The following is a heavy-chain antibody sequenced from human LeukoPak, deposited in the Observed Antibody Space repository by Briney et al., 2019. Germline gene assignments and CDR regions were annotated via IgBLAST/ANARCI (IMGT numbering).Heavy chain of an antibody. Sequence: SQTLSLTCTVSGGSISSGSYYWSWIRQPAGRGLEWIGRIYTSGSTNYNPSLKSRVTISVDTSKNQFSLKLSSVTAADTAVYYCARGDGYKLDYWGQGTLVTVSS. V-gene: IGHV4-61*02. CDR2: IYTSGST. D-gene: IGHD5-24*01. CDR1: GGSISSGSYY. J-gene: IGHJ4*02. CDR3: ARGDGYKLDY.